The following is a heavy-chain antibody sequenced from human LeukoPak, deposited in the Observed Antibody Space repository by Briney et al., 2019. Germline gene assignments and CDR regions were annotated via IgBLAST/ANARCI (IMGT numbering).Heavy chain of an antibody. V-gene: IGHV4-31*03. Sequence: SETLSLTCTVSGGSISSGGYYWSWIRQHPGKGLEWIGYIHYSGSTYYNPSLKSRVTISVDTSKNQFSLKLSSVTAADTAVYYCARIGNFPYSDYWGQGTLVTVSS. D-gene: IGHD2-21*01. CDR1: GGSISSGGYY. CDR2: IHYSGST. J-gene: IGHJ4*02. CDR3: ARIGNFPYSDY.